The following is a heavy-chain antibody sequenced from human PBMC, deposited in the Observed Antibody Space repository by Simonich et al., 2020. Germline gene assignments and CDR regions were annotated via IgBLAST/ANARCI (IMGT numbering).Heavy chain of an antibody. CDR2: INPNSGGT. J-gene: IGHJ4*02. D-gene: IGHD5-12*01. CDR3: ASSKLATIDY. V-gene: IGHV1-2*02. Sequence: QVQLVQSGAEVKKPGASVKVSCKASGNTFTGYYMHWVRQAPGQGLEWMGWINPNSGGTNYAKKFQGRVTMTRDTSISTAYMELSRLRSDDTAVYYCASSKLATIDYWGQGTLVTVSS. CDR1: GNTFTGYY.